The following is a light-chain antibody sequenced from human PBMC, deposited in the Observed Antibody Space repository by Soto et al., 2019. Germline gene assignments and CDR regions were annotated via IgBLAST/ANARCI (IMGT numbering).Light chain of an antibody. CDR3: QQYNNWPALYT. Sequence: EIVMTQSPATLSVSPGERATLSCRASQSVSSNFAWYQQKPGQAPRLLIYGASTRATGIPARFSGSGSGTEFTLTLSSLQSEDFAVYYCQQYNNWPALYTFGQGTKLEIK. J-gene: IGKJ2*01. CDR2: GAS. V-gene: IGKV3-15*01. CDR1: QSVSSN.